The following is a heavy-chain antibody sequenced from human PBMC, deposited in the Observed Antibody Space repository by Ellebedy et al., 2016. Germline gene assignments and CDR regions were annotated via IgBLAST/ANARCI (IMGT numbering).Heavy chain of an antibody. J-gene: IGHJ6*02. V-gene: IGHV1-69*04. CDR2: IIPILGME. CDR1: GYTFTGYY. D-gene: IGHD3-22*01. CDR3: ARDSPPYYYEGVDV. Sequence: ASVKVSCKASGYTFTGYYMHWVRQAPGQGLEWMGRIIPILGMENYAQKFQGRVTITADKSTSTAYMELSSLRSEDTAVYYCARDSPPYYYEGVDVWGQGTTVTVSS.